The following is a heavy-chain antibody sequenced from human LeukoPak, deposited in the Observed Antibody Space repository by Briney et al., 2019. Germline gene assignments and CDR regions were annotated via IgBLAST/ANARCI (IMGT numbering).Heavy chain of an antibody. CDR3: AAVGTPPDY. Sequence: PGGSLRLACAASGFTFSSYEMNWVRQAPGKGLEWVSYISSSGNTLYYADSVKGRFTTSRDNAKNSLFLQMNGLRAEDAAVYYCAAVGTPPDYWGQGTLVTVSS. CDR2: ISSSGNTL. V-gene: IGHV3-48*03. J-gene: IGHJ4*02. CDR1: GFTFSSYE. D-gene: IGHD6-13*01.